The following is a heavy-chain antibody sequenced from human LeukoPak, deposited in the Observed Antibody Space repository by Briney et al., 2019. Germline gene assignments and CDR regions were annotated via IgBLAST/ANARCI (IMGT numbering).Heavy chain of an antibody. CDR1: GFTFSSYW. Sequence: GGSLRLSCAASGFTFSSYWMSWVRQAPGNGLEWVANIKQDGSEKYYVDSVKGRFTISRDNAKNSLYLQMNSLRAEDTAVYYCARDGCIQLWPQDYWGQGTLVTVSS. J-gene: IGHJ4*02. CDR3: ARDGCIQLWPQDY. D-gene: IGHD5-18*01. V-gene: IGHV3-7*01. CDR2: IKQDGSEK.